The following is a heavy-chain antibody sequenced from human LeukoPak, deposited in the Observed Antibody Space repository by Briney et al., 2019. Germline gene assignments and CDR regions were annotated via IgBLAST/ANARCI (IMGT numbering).Heavy chain of an antibody. CDR1: GYTFTSYG. V-gene: IGHV1-18*01. CDR2: ISAYNGNT. D-gene: IGHD5-12*01. J-gene: IGHJ4*02. Sequence: GASVKVSCKASGYTFTSYGISWVRQAPGQGLEWMGWISAYNGNTNYAQKLQGRVTMTTDTSTSTAYMELRSLRSDDTAVYYCARGRYIVATTAPSDYWGQGTLVTVSS. CDR3: ARGRYIVATTAPSDY.